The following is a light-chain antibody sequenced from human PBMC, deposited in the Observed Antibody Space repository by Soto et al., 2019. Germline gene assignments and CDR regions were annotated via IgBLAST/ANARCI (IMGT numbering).Light chain of an antibody. CDR3: AAWDSSLSIVI. Sequence: QSVLTQPPSVSAAPGQRVTISCSGSSSNIGRNYESWYQQFPGTAPRLLIFDTYKRPSGVPDRFSGSKSGTSSTLAITGLQSGDEADYYCAAWDSSLSIVIFGGGTQLTA. CDR1: SSNIGRNY. J-gene: IGLJ7*02. CDR2: DTY. V-gene: IGLV1-51*01.